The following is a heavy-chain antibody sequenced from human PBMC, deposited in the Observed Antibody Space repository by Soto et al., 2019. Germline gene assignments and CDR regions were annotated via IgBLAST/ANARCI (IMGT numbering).Heavy chain of an antibody. Sequence: QLQLQESGPGLVKPSETLSLTCTVSAGSISSSSYYWGWIRQPPGKGLEWIGSIYYSGSTYYNPSLKSRVTISVDTSKNQFALKLSSVTAADTAVYYCAITLGYCSGGSCYRWPYYYGMDVWGQGTTVTVSS. V-gene: IGHV4-39*01. CDR1: AGSISSSSYY. D-gene: IGHD2-15*01. J-gene: IGHJ6*02. CDR3: AITLGYCSGGSCYRWPYYYGMDV. CDR2: IYYSGST.